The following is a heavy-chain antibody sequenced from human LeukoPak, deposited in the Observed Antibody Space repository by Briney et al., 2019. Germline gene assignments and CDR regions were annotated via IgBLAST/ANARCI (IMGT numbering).Heavy chain of an antibody. V-gene: IGHV3-7*04. D-gene: IGHD3-3*01. Sequence: PGGSLRLSCAASGFTFSNYWLSWVRQAPGKGLEWVANMKQDGSETYYVDSVKGRFIVSRDNAKNSLYLHMSSLRADDTAVYYCARVSAIWSGYYRDYWGQGTLVTVSS. CDR1: GFTFSNYW. J-gene: IGHJ4*02. CDR3: ARVSAIWSGYYRDY. CDR2: MKQDGSET.